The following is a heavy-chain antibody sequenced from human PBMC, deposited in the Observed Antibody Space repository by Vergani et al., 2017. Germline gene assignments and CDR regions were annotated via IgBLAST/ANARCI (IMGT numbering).Heavy chain of an antibody. J-gene: IGHJ5*02. CDR2: MNGDGDTI. D-gene: IGHD3-3*01. Sequence: EVELVESGGGLVQPWGSLRLSCAASGFTFNEYWMHWARQVPGKGLVWVSGMNGDGDTISYADSVKGRFTISRDNAKNTLFLQMNSLRAEDTAVYYCARARKFRFGVVWENWFDPWGKGTLVTVSS. CDR1: GFTFNEYW. V-gene: IGHV3-74*01. CDR3: ARARKFRFGVVWENWFDP.